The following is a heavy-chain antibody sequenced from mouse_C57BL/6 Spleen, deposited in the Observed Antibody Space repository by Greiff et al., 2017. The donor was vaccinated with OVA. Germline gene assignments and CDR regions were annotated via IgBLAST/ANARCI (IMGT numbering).Heavy chain of an antibody. V-gene: IGHV6-3*01. D-gene: IGHD2-2*01. CDR3: TAGYDGGYWYFDV. J-gene: IGHJ1*03. Sequence: EVKFEESGGGLVQPGGSMKLSCVASGFTFSNYWMNWVRQSPEKGLEWVAQIRLKSDNYATHYAESVKGRFTISRDDSKSSVYLQMNNLRAEDTGIYYCTAGYDGGYWYFDVWGTGTTVTVSS. CDR2: IRLKSDNYAT. CDR1: GFTFSNYW.